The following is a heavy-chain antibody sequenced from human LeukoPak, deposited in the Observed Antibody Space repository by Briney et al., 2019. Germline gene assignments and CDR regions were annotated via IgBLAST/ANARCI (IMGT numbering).Heavy chain of an antibody. D-gene: IGHD3-10*01. CDR3: ARSLRGVIRKGVSDFDY. V-gene: IGHV1-18*01. Sequence: ASVKVSCKASGYTFTSYGISWVRQAPGQGLEWVGWISAYNGNTNYAQKLQGRVTMTTDTSTSTAYMELRSLRSDDTAVYYCARSLRGVIRKGVSDFDYWGQGTLVTVSS. J-gene: IGHJ4*02. CDR2: ISAYNGNT. CDR1: GYTFTSYG.